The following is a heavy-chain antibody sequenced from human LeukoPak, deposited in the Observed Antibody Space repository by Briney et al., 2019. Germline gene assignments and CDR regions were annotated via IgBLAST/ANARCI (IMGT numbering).Heavy chain of an antibody. J-gene: IGHJ4*02. Sequence: GGSLRLSCAASGFTFSTYVMNWFRQAPGKGLEWVSTISVGAEYIFYADSVKGRFTISRDDSNNALYLQMHSLRAENTALYYCASGPPFLKYFEYWGQGTLVTVSS. V-gene: IGHV3-23*01. D-gene: IGHD3-3*01. CDR3: ASGPPFLKYFEY. CDR1: GFTFSTYV. CDR2: ISVGAEYI.